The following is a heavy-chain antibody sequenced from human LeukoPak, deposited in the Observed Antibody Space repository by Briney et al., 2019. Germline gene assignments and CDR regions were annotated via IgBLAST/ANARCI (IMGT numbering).Heavy chain of an antibody. J-gene: IGHJ6*03. CDR1: GFTFSSHG. CDR3: AKDGEVRSYYYYMDV. D-gene: IGHD3-16*01. Sequence: GRSLRLSCAASGFTFSSHGMHWVRQAPGKGLGGGAVIWYDGSNKYYADSVKGRFTISRDNSKNTLYLQMNSLRAEDTAVYYCAKDGEVRSYYYYMDVWGKGTTVTVSS. V-gene: IGHV3-33*06. CDR2: IWYDGSNK.